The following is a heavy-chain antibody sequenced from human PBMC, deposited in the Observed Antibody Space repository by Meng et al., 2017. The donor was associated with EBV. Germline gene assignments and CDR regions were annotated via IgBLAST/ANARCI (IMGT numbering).Heavy chain of an antibody. CDR2: INSDGSST. Sequence: VLWVESGWGYVLPGGSLRLSCAASGCTFSSYWRTWVRQAPGKGLVWVSRINSDGSSTSYADSVKGRFTISRDNAKNTLYLQMNSLRAEDTAVYYCARGGGYSSSWYPDWGQGTLVTVSS. CDR3: ARGGGYSSSWYPD. CDR1: GCTFSSYW. D-gene: IGHD6-13*01. V-gene: IGHV3-74*01. J-gene: IGHJ4*02.